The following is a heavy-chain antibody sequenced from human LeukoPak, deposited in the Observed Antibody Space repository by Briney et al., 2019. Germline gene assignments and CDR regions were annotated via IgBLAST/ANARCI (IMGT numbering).Heavy chain of an antibody. V-gene: IGHV1-2*02. CDR1: GYTFTGYF. D-gene: IGHD2/OR15-2a*01. CDR3: ARDQSFYDAGDQRFDY. Sequence: GASVKVSCKTSGYTFTGYFIHWVRQAPGLGLEWMGWINPSTGGTNYAQMFQGRVTMTRDTSISTAYMELSSLISDDTAVCYCARDQSFYDAGDQRFDYWGQGTLVTVCS. CDR2: INPSTGGT. J-gene: IGHJ4*02.